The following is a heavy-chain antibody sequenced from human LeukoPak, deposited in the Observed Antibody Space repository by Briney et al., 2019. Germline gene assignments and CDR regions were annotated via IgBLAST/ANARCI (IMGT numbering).Heavy chain of an antibody. V-gene: IGHV4-39*01. J-gene: IGHJ3*02. CDR3: ARPEYYDDRSGYHDAFDM. Sequence: SETLSLNCTVSGCSINSSSYYWRWIRQPPGKGLERIGSIYYSGSTYYNPSLKSRVTISVDTSNNQFSINLSSVTAADTAWYYGARPEYYDDRSGYHDAFDMGGQGTIDSVS. D-gene: IGHD3-22*01. CDR1: GCSINSSSYY. CDR2: IYYSGST.